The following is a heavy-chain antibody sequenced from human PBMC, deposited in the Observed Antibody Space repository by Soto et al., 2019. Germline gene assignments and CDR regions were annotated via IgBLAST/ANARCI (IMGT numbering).Heavy chain of an antibody. CDR3: ARDTESNRYND. CDR1: GYTFSTSG. Sequence: ASVKVSCKTSGYTFSTSGISWVRQAPGQGLEWVGWIRPDNGNRKSAQRLQGRVTLTTDRSASKAYMELRSLTSDDTAMYYCARDTESNRYNDWGQGTLVTVSS. D-gene: IGHD1-20*01. CDR2: IRPDNGNR. J-gene: IGHJ1*01. V-gene: IGHV1-18*01.